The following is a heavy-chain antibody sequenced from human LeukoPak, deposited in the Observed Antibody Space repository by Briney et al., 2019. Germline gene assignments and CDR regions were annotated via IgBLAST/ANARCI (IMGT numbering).Heavy chain of an antibody. CDR3: ARDRHSSVDY. J-gene: IGHJ4*02. D-gene: IGHD3-22*01. CDR1: GFTFSTYS. V-gene: IGHV3-48*01. Sequence: GGSLRLSCAASGFTFSTYSMIWVRQAPGKGLEWLSYISGDSKTIYYADSVKGRFTISRNNAKNSLYLQLISLRAEDTAVYYCARDRHSSVDYWGQGTLVTVSS. CDR2: ISGDSKTI.